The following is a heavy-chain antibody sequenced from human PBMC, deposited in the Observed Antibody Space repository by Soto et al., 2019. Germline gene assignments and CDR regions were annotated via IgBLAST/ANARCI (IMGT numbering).Heavy chain of an antibody. CDR1: GFTFSSYA. D-gene: IGHD3-3*01. V-gene: IGHV3-30-3*01. CDR2: ISYDGSNK. J-gene: IGHJ4*02. Sequence: QVQLVESGGGVVQPGRSLRLSCAASGFTFSSYAMHWVRQAPGKGLEWVAVISYDGSNKYYADSVKGRFTISRDNSKNTLYLQMNSLRAEDTAVYYCARVATTIFGYFDYWGQGTLVTASS. CDR3: ARVATTIFGYFDY.